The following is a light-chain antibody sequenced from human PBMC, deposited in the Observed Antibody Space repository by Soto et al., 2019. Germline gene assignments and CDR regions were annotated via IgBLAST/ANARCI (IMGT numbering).Light chain of an antibody. CDR2: LDSDGSH. CDR3: QTWGTGIHVV. Sequence: QPVLTQSPSASASLGASVKLTCTLSSGHSSYAIAWHQQQPEKGPRYLMKLDSDGSHTKGDAIPDRFSGSSSGAERYLTIXXLXXEXXXXYYCQTWGTGIHVVFGGGTKLTVL. CDR1: SGHSSYA. J-gene: IGLJ2*01. V-gene: IGLV4-69*01.